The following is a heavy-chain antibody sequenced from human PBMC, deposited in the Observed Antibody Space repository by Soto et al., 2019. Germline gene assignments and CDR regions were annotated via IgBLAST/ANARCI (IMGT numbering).Heavy chain of an antibody. CDR2: INAGNSDT. J-gene: IGHJ4*02. CDR1: GYTFTSYA. Sequence: QVQLVQSGAEEKKPGASVKVSCKASGYTFTSYAMHWVRQAPGQRLEWMGWINAGNSDTTYSQKFQGRVTITSDTSASTAYMELTSLRSEDTAVYYCARDFSMVVVVPGYWGQGTLVTVSS. V-gene: IGHV1-3*05. D-gene: IGHD3-22*01. CDR3: ARDFSMVVVVPGY.